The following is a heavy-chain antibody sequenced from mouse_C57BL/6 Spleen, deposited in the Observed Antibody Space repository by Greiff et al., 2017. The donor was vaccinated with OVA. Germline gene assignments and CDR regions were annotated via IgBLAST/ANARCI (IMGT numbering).Heavy chain of an antibody. Sequence: VQLQQSGAELMKPGASVKLSCKATGYTFTGYWIEWVKQRPGHGLEWIGEILPGSGSTNYNEKFKGKATFTADTYSNTASMQLSSLTTEDTAIYYCARRFITTVVARGWYFDVWGTGTTVTVSS. D-gene: IGHD1-1*01. V-gene: IGHV1-9*01. J-gene: IGHJ1*03. CDR1: GYTFTGYW. CDR3: ARRFITTVVARGWYFDV. CDR2: ILPGSGST.